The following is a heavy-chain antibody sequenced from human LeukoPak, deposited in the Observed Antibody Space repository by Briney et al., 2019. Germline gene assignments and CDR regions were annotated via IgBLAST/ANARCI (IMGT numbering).Heavy chain of an antibody. CDR1: GGSISSSNW. J-gene: IGHJ4*02. CDR3: ARHRAGYHIDS. D-gene: IGHD3-9*01. V-gene: IGHV4-4*02. CDR2: HYYSGST. Sequence: SGTLSLTCAVSGGSISSSNWWSWVRPPPGKGLEWIGSHYYSGSTYYNPSLKSRVTISVDTSKNQFSLKLRSLTAADTAVYYCARHRAGYHIDSWGQGTLVTVSS.